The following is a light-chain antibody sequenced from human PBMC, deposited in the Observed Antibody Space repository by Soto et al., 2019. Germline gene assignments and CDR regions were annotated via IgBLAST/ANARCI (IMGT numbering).Light chain of an antibody. CDR3: SSYTSSSLNYV. Sequence: QSVLTQPASVSGSPGQSITISCTGTSSDVGGYNYVSWYQQHPGKAPKLMIYDVSNRPSGVSNRFSVSKSGNTASLTISGLQAEDEADYYCSSYTSSSLNYVFGTGTKVTVL. J-gene: IGLJ1*01. CDR1: SSDVGGYNY. V-gene: IGLV2-14*01. CDR2: DVS.